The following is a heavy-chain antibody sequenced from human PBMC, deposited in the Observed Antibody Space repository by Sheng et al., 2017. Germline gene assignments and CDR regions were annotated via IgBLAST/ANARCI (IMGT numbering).Heavy chain of an antibody. CDR1: GFTFSSHS. CDR2: IDGSTGRT. V-gene: IGHV3-23*01. J-gene: IGHJ4*02. CDR3: ARDQRNYGGTYFDS. D-gene: IGHD3-16*01. Sequence: EVQLLESGGDLVQPGGSLRLSCAASGFTFSSHSMSWVRQGPVRGLEWVSGIDGSTGRTYYADSVKGRFTISRDNFKNVMYLQMNSLRAEDTAIYFCARDQRNYGGTYFDSWGQGTL.